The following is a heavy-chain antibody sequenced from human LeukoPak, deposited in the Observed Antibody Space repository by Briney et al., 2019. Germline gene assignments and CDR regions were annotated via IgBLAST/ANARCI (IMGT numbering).Heavy chain of an antibody. CDR1: GGSFSGYY. J-gene: IGHJ3*02. V-gene: IGHV4-34*01. D-gene: IGHD3-3*01. CDR3: ARCITIFGVVIISAFDI. CDR2: INHSGST. Sequence: SSETLSLTCAVYGGSFSGYYWSWIRQPPGKGLEWIGEINHSGSTNYNPSLKSRVTISVDTSKNQFSLKLSSVTAADTAVYYCARCITIFGVVIISAFDIWGQGTMVTVSS.